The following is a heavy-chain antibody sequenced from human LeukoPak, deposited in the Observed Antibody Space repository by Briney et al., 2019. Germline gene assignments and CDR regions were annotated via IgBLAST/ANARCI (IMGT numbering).Heavy chain of an antibody. CDR1: GYTFTSYD. J-gene: IGHJ3*02. CDR2: MNPNSGNT. CDR3: ARGYSSGWYGGAFDI. Sequence: GASVKVSCKASGYTFTSYDINWVRQATRQGLEWMGWMNPNSGNTGYAQKFQGRVTMTRNTSISTAYMELSSLRSEDTAVYYCARGYSSGWYGGAFDIWGQGTMVTVSS. D-gene: IGHD6-19*01. V-gene: IGHV1-8*01.